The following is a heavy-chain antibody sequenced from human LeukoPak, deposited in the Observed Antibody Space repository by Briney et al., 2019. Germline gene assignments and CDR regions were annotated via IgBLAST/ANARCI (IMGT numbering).Heavy chain of an antibody. CDR3: ARGPPIYDFWSGYYPDY. CDR1: GFTFDDYA. Sequence: GGSLRLSCAASGFTFDDYAMHWVRQAPGKGLEWVSLISWDGGSTYYADSVKGRFTISRDNSKNSLYLQMNSLRAEDTAVYYCARGPPIYDFWSGYYPDYWGQGTLVTVSS. D-gene: IGHD3-3*01. J-gene: IGHJ4*02. V-gene: IGHV3-43D*03. CDR2: ISWDGGST.